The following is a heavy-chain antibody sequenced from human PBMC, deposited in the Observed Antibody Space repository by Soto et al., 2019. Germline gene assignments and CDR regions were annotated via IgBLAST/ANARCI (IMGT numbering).Heavy chain of an antibody. CDR2: INPNSGGT. CDR1: GYTFTGYY. V-gene: IGHV1-2*02. D-gene: IGHD1-26*01. CDR3: ARVYRDFDYYGMDV. Sequence: GASVKVSCKASGYTFTGYYMHWVRQAPGQGLEWMGWINPNSGGTNYAQKFQGRVTMTRDTSISTAYVELGRLRSDDTAVYYCARVYRDFDYYGMDVWGQGTTVTVSS. J-gene: IGHJ6*02.